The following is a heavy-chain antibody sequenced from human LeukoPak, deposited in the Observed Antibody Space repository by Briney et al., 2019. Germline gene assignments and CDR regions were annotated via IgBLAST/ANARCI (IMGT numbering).Heavy chain of an antibody. CDR1: GGSISIYY. D-gene: IGHD1-7*01. CDR3: VRDRELHY. J-gene: IGHJ4*02. V-gene: IGHV4-59*01. Sequence: PSETLSLTCTVSGGSISIYYWSWVRQPPGKGLEWIGYIYNSGSTTYNPSLKSRATIPVDTSKNQFSLKLTSMTAADTAFYYCVRDRELHYWGQGILVTVSS. CDR2: IYNSGST.